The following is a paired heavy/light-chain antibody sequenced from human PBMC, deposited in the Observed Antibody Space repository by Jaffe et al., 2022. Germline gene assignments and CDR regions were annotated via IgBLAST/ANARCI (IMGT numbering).Light chain of an antibody. V-gene: IGKV1-39*01. Sequence: DIQMTQSPSSLSASVGDRVTITCRTSQSISSHLNWYQQKPGKAPKLLIYAASSLQSGVPSRFSGSGSGTDFTLAICSLQPEDSATYYCQQSYTTPRTFGQGTKLEIK. CDR1: QSISSH. CDR3: QQSYTTPRT. J-gene: IGKJ2*01. CDR2: AAS.
Heavy chain of an antibody. CDR3: ARVHYYNSSASFDY. D-gene: IGHD3-22*01. CDR1: GFIFSIHE. V-gene: IGHV3-48*03. Sequence: DVQLVESGGYLVHPGGSLRLSCAASGFIFSIHEMNWVRQAPGKGLEWISYISSSGNTIYYADSVKGRFTISRDNAKNSLYLQMNSLRGEDTAVYYCARVHYYNSSASFDYWGQGTLVTVSS. CDR2: ISSSGNTI. J-gene: IGHJ4*02.